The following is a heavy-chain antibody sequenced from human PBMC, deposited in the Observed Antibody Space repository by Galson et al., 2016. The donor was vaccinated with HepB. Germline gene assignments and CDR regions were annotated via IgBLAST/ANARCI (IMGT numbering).Heavy chain of an antibody. CDR2: IYPGDSDT. CDR1: GYSFTSYW. V-gene: IGHV5-51*01. CDR3: ARKALGGIAVAGNKWFDP. J-gene: IGHJ5*02. D-gene: IGHD6-19*01. Sequence: QSGAEVKKPGESLKISCKGSGYSFTSYWIGWVRQMPGKGLEWMGIIYPGDSDTRYSPSFQGQVTISADKSIRTAYLQWSSLKASDTAMYYCARKALGGIAVAGNKWFDPWGQGTLVTVSS.